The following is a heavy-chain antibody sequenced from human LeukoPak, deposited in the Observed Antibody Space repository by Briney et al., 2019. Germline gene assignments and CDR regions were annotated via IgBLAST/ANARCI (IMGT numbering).Heavy chain of an antibody. CDR3: ASGMFTYYYGSGSYYSRWFDP. Sequence: ASVKVSCKASGYTFASYDINWVRQATGQGLEWMGWVNPNSGNTGYAQKFQGRVTMTRNTSISTAYMELSSLRSEDTAVYYCASGMFTYYYGSGSYYSRWFDPWGQGTLVTVSS. CDR1: GYTFASYD. V-gene: IGHV1-8*01. D-gene: IGHD3-10*01. J-gene: IGHJ5*02. CDR2: VNPNSGNT.